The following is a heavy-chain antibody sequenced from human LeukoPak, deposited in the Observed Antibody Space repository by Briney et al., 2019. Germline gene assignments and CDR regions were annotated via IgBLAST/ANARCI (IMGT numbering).Heavy chain of an antibody. CDR3: SRQPLEGYYYHYMDF. V-gene: IGHV3-73*01. Sequence: GGSLRLSCAASGFTFSGSAIHWVRQASGRGLEWVGRIWSTANTYATAYEASVKGRFTISRDDSKSTAYLQMNSLKTEDTAVYYCSRQPLEGYYYHYMDFWGKGTTVTISS. J-gene: IGHJ6*03. CDR2: IWSTANTYAT. CDR1: GFTFSGSA.